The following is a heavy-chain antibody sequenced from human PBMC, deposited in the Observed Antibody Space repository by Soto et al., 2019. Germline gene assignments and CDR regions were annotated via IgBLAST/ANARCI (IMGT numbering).Heavy chain of an antibody. V-gene: IGHV5-51*01. CDR2: IYPGDSDT. J-gene: IGHJ6*02. CDR3: ARGTIFGVVNLYYGMDV. Sequence: GESLKISCKGSGYSFTSYWIGWVRQMPGKGLEWMGIIYPGDSDTRYSPSFQGQVTISADKSISTAYLQWSSLKASDTAMYYCARGTIFGVVNLYYGMDVWGQGTTVTVSS. D-gene: IGHD3-3*01. CDR1: GYSFTSYW.